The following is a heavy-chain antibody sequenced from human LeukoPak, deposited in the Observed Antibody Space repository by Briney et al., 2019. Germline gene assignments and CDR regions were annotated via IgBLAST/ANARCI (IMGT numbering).Heavy chain of an antibody. CDR3: ARGARLCSSTSCYWIDAFDI. V-gene: IGHV1-8*01. Sequence: GASVKVSCKASGYTFTSYDINWVRQATGQGLEWMGWMNPNSGNTGYAQKFQGRVTITRNTSISTAYMELSSLRSEDTAVYYCARGARLCSSTSCYWIDAFDIWGQGTMVTVSS. J-gene: IGHJ3*02. CDR2: MNPNSGNT. D-gene: IGHD2-2*01. CDR1: GYTFTSYD.